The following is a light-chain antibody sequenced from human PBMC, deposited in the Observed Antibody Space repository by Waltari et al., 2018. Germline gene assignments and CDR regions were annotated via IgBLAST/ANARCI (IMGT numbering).Light chain of an antibody. CDR2: WAS. CDR1: QSVLHSPVNKDY. J-gene: IGKJ2*01. CDR3: QQYHSPPYT. Sequence: DIVMTQSPDSLAVSLGERATINCKSSQSVLHSPVNKDYLAWFQQRPGQPPKLLIYWASTRESGVPDRFSGSGSGTDFTLTISSLQAEDVVVYYCQQYHSPPYTFGQGTKLEIK. V-gene: IGKV4-1*01.